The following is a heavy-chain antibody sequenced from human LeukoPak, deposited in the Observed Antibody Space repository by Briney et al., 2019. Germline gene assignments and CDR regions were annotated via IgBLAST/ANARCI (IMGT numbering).Heavy chain of an antibody. Sequence: ASVKVSCKASGYTFTSYGISWVRQAPGQGLEWMGWISAYNGNTNYAQKLQGRVTMTTDTSTSTAYTELRSLRSDDTAVYYCARPGGRHYYGMDVWGQGTTVTVSS. V-gene: IGHV1-18*01. CDR3: ARPGGRHYYGMDV. CDR1: GYTFTSYG. CDR2: ISAYNGNT. J-gene: IGHJ6*02. D-gene: IGHD3-16*01.